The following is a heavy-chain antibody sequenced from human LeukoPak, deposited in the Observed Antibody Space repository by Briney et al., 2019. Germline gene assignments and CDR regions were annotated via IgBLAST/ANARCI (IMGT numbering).Heavy chain of an antibody. V-gene: IGHV4-39*02. CDR1: GGSISSSSYY. D-gene: IGHD3-10*01. CDR2: IYYSGST. CDR3: ARLSMFRGVFGELFDY. J-gene: IGHJ4*02. Sequence: PSETLSLTCTVSGGSISSSSYYWGWIRQPPGKGLEWIGSIYYSGSTYYNPSLKSRVTISVGTSKSHFSLKLSSVTAADTAMYYCARLSMFRGVFGELFDYWGQGTLVTVSS.